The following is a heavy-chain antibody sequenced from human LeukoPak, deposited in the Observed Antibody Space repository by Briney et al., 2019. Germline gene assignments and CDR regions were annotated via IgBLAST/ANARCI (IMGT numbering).Heavy chain of an antibody. V-gene: IGHV3-21*01. CDR2: ITGSSIYK. J-gene: IGHJ4*02. Sequence: GGSLRLSCATSGFTFSRYNMNWVRQAPGKGLEWVSSITGSSIYKYYADSMKGRFTISRDNAKNSLYLQMDSLRAEDTAVYYCARDGITMRILEYWGQGTLVTVSS. D-gene: IGHD3-10*01. CDR3: ARDGITMRILEY. CDR1: GFTFSRYN.